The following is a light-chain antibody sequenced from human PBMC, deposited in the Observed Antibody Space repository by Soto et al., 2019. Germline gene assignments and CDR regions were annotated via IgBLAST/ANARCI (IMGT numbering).Light chain of an antibody. V-gene: IGLV1-51*02. CDR3: ATWDSSLSAGV. J-gene: IGLJ3*02. CDR2: ENN. Sequence: QSVLTQPPSVSAAPGQKVTISCSGSSSNIGNNYVSWYQHLPGTAPKFLIYENNKRPSGIPDRFSGSKSGTSATLGITGLQTGDEADYYCATWDSSLSAGVFGGGTKLTVL. CDR1: SSNIGNNY.